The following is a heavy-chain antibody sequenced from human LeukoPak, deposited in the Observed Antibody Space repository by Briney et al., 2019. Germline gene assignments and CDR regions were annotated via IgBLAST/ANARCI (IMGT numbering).Heavy chain of an antibody. J-gene: IGHJ4*02. CDR3: ARTYYYGSGSPYYFDY. Sequence: ASVKVSCKASGYTFTDYYMHWVRQAPGQGLEWMGWINPNSGGTNYAQKFQGRVTMTRDTSTSTVYMELSGLRSEDTAVYYCARTYYYGSGSPYYFDYWGQGTLVTVSS. V-gene: IGHV1-2*02. D-gene: IGHD3-10*01. CDR2: INPNSGGT. CDR1: GYTFTDYY.